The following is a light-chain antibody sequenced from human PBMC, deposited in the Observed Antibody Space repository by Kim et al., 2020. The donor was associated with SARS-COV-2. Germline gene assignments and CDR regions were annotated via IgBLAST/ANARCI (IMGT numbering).Light chain of an antibody. CDR2: AAS. V-gene: IGKV1-27*01. Sequence: ASVGEIVTTPCRASQDISNYLAWFQLKPGKAPKLLIYAASALQPGVPSRFSGSGSGTDFTLTVTSLQPEDVATYYCQKCDSAPWTFGQGTKVDIK. CDR3: QKCDSAPWT. J-gene: IGKJ1*01. CDR1: QDISNY.